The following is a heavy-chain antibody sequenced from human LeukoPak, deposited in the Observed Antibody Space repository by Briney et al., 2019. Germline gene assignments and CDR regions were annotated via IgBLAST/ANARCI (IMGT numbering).Heavy chain of an antibody. CDR2: ISGSGGST. D-gene: IGHD5-24*01. J-gene: IGHJ4*02. V-gene: IGHV3-23*01. CDR3: AKDRRDGYNPHFDY. Sequence: SGWSLRRSCAASGFTFSSYAMSWVRQAPGKGLEWVSAISGSGGSTYYADSVKGRFTISRDNSKNTLYLQMNSLRAEDTAVYYCAKDRRDGYNPHFDYWGQGTLVTVSS. CDR1: GFTFSSYA.